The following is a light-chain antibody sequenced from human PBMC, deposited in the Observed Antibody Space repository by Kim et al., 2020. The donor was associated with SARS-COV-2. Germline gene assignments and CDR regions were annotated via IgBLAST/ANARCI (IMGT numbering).Light chain of an antibody. CDR1: NIGSKG. CDR2: YDS. V-gene: IGLV3-21*04. J-gene: IGLJ3*02. CDR3: QVWDSTSDHPV. Sequence: AAGKTARIPCGGDNIGSKGVHWYQQKPGKAPVLVMYYDSDRPSGIPERFSGSNSGNTATLTISRVEAGDEANYYCQVWDSTSDHPVFGGGTQLTVL.